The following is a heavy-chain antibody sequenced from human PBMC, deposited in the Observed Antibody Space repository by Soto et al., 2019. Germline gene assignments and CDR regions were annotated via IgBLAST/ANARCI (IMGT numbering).Heavy chain of an antibody. CDR3: TTDGGDCSSTSCYFNYYYYGMDV. J-gene: IGHJ6*02. Sequence: GGSLRLSCAASGFTLSNAWMSWVRQAPGKGLEWVGRLKSKTDGGTTDYAAPVKGRFTISRDDSKNTLYLQMNSLKTEDTAVYYCTTDGGDCSSTSCYFNYYYYGMDVWGQGTTVTVSS. V-gene: IGHV3-15*01. CDR1: GFTLSNAW. CDR2: LKSKTDGGTT. D-gene: IGHD2-2*01.